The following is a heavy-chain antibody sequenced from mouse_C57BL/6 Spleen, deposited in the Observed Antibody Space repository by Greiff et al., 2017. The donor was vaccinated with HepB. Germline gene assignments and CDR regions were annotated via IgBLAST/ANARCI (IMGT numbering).Heavy chain of an antibody. CDR1: GFSLTSYA. Sequence: VKLVESGPGLVAPSQSLSITCTVSGFSLTSYAISWVRQPPGKGLEWLGGIWTGGGTNYKSAHKSRLSISNDNSKSEVFLKMSSLQTDDTARYYCARKEIRGYFDVWGTGTTVTVSS. CDR3: ARKEIRGYFDV. V-gene: IGHV2-9-1*01. J-gene: IGHJ1*03. CDR2: IWTGGGT.